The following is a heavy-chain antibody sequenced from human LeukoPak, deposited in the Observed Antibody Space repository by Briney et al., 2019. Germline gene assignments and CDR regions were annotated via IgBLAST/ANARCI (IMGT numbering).Heavy chain of an antibody. Sequence: SGGSLRLSCAASGFTFSSYAMSWVRQAPGKGLEWVSAISGSGGSTYYADSVKGRFTISRDNSKNTLYLQMNSLRAEDTAVYYCAKDTRRSTPVLHIVVWSYFDYWGQGTLVTVSS. J-gene: IGHJ4*02. CDR3: AKDTRRSTPVLHIVVWSYFDY. V-gene: IGHV3-23*01. CDR1: GFTFSSYA. D-gene: IGHD2-21*01. CDR2: ISGSGGST.